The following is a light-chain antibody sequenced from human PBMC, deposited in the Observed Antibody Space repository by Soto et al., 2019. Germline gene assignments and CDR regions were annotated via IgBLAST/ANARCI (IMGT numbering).Light chain of an antibody. CDR3: MQRKEYPWT. Sequence: DIVMTQSPVSLPVILGEPAALSCRSSQSLWDSDYGSTYLDWYFQKSGQSPHLLIYTVSYRASGVPDRFSGTGSGTDFTLKISRVEADDVGIYYCMQRKEYPWTFGQGTKVDIK. V-gene: IGKV2-40*01. J-gene: IGKJ1*01. CDR1: QSLWDSDYGSTY. CDR2: TVS.